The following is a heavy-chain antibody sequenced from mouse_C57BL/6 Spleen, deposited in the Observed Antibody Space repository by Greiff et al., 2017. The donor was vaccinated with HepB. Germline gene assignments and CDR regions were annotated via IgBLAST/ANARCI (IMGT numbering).Heavy chain of an antibody. V-gene: IGHV1-78*01. CDR3: ARSWLDDYPAY. J-gene: IGHJ3*01. CDR1: GYTFTDHT. D-gene: IGHD2-4*01. Sequence: VQLQESDAELVKPGASVKISCKVSGYTFTDHTIHWLKQRPEQGLEWIGYIYPRDGSTNYNEKFKGKATLTADKSSSTAYMQLNSLTSEDSSVYFCARSWLDDYPAYWGQGTLVTVSA. CDR2: IYPRDGST.